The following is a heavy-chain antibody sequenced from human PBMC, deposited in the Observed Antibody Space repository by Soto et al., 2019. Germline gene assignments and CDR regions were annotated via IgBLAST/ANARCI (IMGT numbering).Heavy chain of an antibody. CDR3: AREVGYGDYEYYGMDV. D-gene: IGHD3-10*01. V-gene: IGHV4-4*02. CDR2: NYHSGST. Sequence: QVQLQESGPGLVKPSGTLSLTCAVSGGSISSSNWWRWVRQPPGKGLEWIGENYHSGSTNYNPSLKSRFTISVDKSKTQFSLKLSSVTAADTAVYYCAREVGYGDYEYYGMDVWGQGTTVTVSS. CDR1: GGSISSSNW. J-gene: IGHJ6*02.